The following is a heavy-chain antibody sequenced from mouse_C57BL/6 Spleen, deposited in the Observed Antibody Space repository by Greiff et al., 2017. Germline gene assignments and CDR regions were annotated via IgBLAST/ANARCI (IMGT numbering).Heavy chain of an antibody. D-gene: IGHD1-1*01. CDR2: ISNGGGST. V-gene: IGHV5-12*01. J-gene: IGHJ2*01. CDR3: ARRGSSGNYFDY. Sequence: EVKLMESGGGLVQPGGSLKLSCAASGFTFSDYYMYWVRQTPEKRLEWVAYISNGGGSTYYPDTGNGRFTISRDNAKNTLYLQMSRLKSEDTAMYYFARRGSSGNYFDYWGQGTTLTVSS. CDR1: GFTFSDYY.